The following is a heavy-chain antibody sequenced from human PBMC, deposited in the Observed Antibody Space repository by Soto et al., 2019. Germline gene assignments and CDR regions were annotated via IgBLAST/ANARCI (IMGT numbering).Heavy chain of an antibody. D-gene: IGHD3-3*01. CDR2: ISYDGSNK. CDR1: GFTFSSYA. V-gene: IGHV3-30-3*01. J-gene: IGHJ6*02. Sequence: GGSLRLSCAASGFTFSSYAMHWVRQAPGKGLEWVAVISYDGSNKYYADSVKGRFTISRDNSKNTLYLQMNSLRAEDTAVYHCARDKDYDFWSGYYYYYYYGMDVWGQGTTVTVSS. CDR3: ARDKDYDFWSGYYYYYYYGMDV.